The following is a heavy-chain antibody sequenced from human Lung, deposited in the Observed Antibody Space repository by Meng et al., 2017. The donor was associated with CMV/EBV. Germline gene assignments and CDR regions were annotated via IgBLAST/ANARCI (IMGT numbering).Heavy chain of an antibody. CDR1: GFTFNNYG. J-gene: IGHJ4*02. Sequence: GESLKISCVASGFTFNNYGMHWVRQIPGKGLEWVAYLRYEGITKYYADSVKGRFTISRDSSKNTLYLQMNSLRDDDTAVYYCAKDRSSSSFFNYWGQGPLVTVSS. CDR3: AKDRSSSSFFNY. V-gene: IGHV3-30*02. D-gene: IGHD6-6*01. CDR2: LRYEGITK.